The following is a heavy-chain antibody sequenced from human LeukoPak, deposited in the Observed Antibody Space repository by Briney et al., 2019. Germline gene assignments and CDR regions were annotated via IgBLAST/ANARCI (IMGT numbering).Heavy chain of an antibody. V-gene: IGHV4-39*07. CDR1: GGSISSDGYS. Sequence: PSETLSLTCAVSGGSISSDGYSWGWIRQPPRKGLEWIGSIYYSGSTNYNPSLKSRVTISVETSKNQFSLKLKSVTAADTAVYYCARGGYYGSGNDFRFDPWGQGTLVTVSS. CDR2: IYYSGST. D-gene: IGHD3-10*01. J-gene: IGHJ5*02. CDR3: ARGGYYGSGNDFRFDP.